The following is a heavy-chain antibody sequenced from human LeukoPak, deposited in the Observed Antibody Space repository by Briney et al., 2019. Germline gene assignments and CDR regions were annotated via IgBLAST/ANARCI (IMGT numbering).Heavy chain of an antibody. CDR2: IRYDGSNK. V-gene: IGHV3-30*02. D-gene: IGHD6-13*01. CDR1: GFTFSSYG. Sequence: GGSLRLSCAASGFTFSSYGMHWVRQAPGKGLEWVAFIRYDGSNKYYADSVKGRFTISRDNSKNTLYLQMNSLRAEDTAVYYCAKALGAAARTGFDYWGKGTLVTVSS. J-gene: IGHJ4*02. CDR3: AKALGAAARTGFDY.